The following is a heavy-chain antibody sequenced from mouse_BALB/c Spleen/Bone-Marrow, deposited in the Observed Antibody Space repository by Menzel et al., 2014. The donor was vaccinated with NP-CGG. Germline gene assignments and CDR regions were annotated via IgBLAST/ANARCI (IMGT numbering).Heavy chain of an antibody. D-gene: IGHD1-1*01. V-gene: IGHV1-80*01. J-gene: IGHJ4*01. CDR1: GYAFSNYW. Sequence: VHLQQSGAELVRPGPSVKISCKASGYAFSNYWMNWVKQRPGQGLEWIGQIYPGDGDTNYNGKLKGKATLTADNSSCTSYMQLSSLTSEDSAVYFCARRDGSNYYYAMDYWGQGTSGTVSS. CDR3: ARRDGSNYYYAMDY. CDR2: IYPGDGDT.